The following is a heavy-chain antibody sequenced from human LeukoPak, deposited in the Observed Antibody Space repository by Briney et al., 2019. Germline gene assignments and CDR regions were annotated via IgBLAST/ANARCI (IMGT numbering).Heavy chain of an antibody. V-gene: IGHV3-74*01. CDR3: AGTRRNSGSYYGDY. CDR1: GFTFSSYW. J-gene: IGHJ4*02. CDR2: INTDGSST. Sequence: PGGSLRLSCAASGFTFSSYWMHWVRQAPGKGLVWVSRINTDGSSTSYADSVKGRFTISRDNAKNTLYLQMNSLRADDTAVYYCAGTRRNSGSYYGDYWGQGTLVTVSS. D-gene: IGHD1-26*01.